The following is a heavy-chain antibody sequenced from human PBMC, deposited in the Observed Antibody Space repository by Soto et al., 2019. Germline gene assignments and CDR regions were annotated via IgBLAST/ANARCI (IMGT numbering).Heavy chain of an antibody. J-gene: IGHJ4*02. CDR2: ISSSSSYI. D-gene: IGHD2-15*01. CDR3: ASSWDIVVVVAATPDYFDY. V-gene: IGHV3-21*01. CDR1: GFTFSSYS. Sequence: EVQLVESGGGLVKPGGSLRLSCAASGFTFSSYSMNWVRQAPGKGLEWVSSISSSSSYIYNADSVKGRFTISRDNAKNSLYLQMNSLRAEDTAVYYCASSWDIVVVVAATPDYFDYWGQGTLVTVSS.